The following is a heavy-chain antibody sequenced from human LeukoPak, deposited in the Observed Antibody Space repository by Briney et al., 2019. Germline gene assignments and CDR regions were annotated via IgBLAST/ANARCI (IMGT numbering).Heavy chain of an antibody. Sequence: LGPCWASVGLAESRDYGGWLSQDKRKGLEWVSVIYSGGSTYYADSVKGRFTISRDHSKNTLYLQMNSLRAEDTAVYYCSRDTDYSSSPIVYFDYWGQGTLVTVSS. CDR2: IYSGGST. V-gene: IGHV3-53*05. CDR1: GLAESRDY. CDR3: SRDTDYSSSPIVYFDY. J-gene: IGHJ4*02. D-gene: IGHD6-6*01.